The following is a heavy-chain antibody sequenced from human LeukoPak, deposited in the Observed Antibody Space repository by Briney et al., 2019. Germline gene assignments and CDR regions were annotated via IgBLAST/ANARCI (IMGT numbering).Heavy chain of an antibody. CDR2: ISDVVSHT. J-gene: IGHJ5*02. CDR3: AKDNYGGVYAS. D-gene: IGHD3-16*01. V-gene: IGHV3-23*01. CDR1: GFTFRNFG. Sequence: PGGSLRLSCAASGFTFRNFGMSWIRQAPGKGLEWVAHISDVVSHTFYADSAKGRFIISRYSSNNRVFLQMNSLRPEDTALYYCAKDNYGGVYASWGQGTLVTVSS.